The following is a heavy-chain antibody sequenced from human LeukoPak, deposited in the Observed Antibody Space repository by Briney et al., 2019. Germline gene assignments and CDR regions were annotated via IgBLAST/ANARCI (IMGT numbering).Heavy chain of an antibody. CDR3: ASLYGYVWGSYRYLVDY. D-gene: IGHD3-16*02. CDR2: IYYSGST. Sequence: SETLSLTCTVSGGSISSYYWSWIRQPPGKGLEWIGYIYYSGSTNYNPSLKSRVTISVDTSKNQFSLKLSSVTAADTAVYYCASLYGYVWGSYRYLVDYWGQGTLVTVSS. J-gene: IGHJ4*02. V-gene: IGHV4-59*08. CDR1: GGSISSYY.